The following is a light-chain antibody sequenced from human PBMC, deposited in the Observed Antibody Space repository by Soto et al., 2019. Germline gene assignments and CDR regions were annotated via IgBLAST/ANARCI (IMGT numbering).Light chain of an antibody. CDR3: SLYTTNSTFV. J-gene: IGLJ1*01. CDR1: SSDVGRYNR. CDR2: EVR. Sequence: QSVLTQPPSVSGSPGQSVTISCTGTSSDVGRYNRVSWYQQPPGTAPKLLIYEVRNRPSGVHDRFSGSRSANTASLTISGLQAEDEADYYCSLYTTNSTFVFGAGTKLTVL. V-gene: IGLV2-18*01.